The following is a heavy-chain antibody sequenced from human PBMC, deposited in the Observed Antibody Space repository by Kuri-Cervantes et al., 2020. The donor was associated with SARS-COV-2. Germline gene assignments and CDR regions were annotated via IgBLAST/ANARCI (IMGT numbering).Heavy chain of an antibody. CDR2: ISSSSSYI. CDR1: GFTFSSYS. Sequence: GGSLRLSCAASGFTFSSYSMNWVRQAPGKGLEWVSSISSSSSYIYYADSVKGRFTISRDNAKNSLYLQMNSLRAEDTAVYYCARDYCSSTSCSPRWFDPWGQGTLVTVSS. CDR3: ARDYCSSTSCSPRWFDP. D-gene: IGHD2-2*01. J-gene: IGHJ5*02. V-gene: IGHV3-21*01.